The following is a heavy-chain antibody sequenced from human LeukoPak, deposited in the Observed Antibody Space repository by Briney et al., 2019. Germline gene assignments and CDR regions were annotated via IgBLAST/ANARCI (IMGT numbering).Heavy chain of an antibody. V-gene: IGHV4-34*01. J-gene: IGHJ5*02. CDR2: INHSGST. Sequence: SETLSLTCAVYGGSFSGYYWSWIRQPSGKGLEWIGEINHSGSTNYNPSLKSRVTISVDTSKNQFSLKLSSVTAADTAVYYCARSGSSLGYNWFDPWGQGTLVTVSS. D-gene: IGHD6-13*01. CDR3: ARSGSSLGYNWFDP. CDR1: GGSFSGYY.